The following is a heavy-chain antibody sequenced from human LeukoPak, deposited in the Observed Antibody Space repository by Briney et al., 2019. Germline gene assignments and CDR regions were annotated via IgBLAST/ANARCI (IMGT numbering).Heavy chain of an antibody. J-gene: IGHJ4*02. CDR3: ASDPQYCSGGSCYSFDY. Sequence: GSLRLSCAASGFTFSTYSMNRVRQAPGKGLLWVSSTISSSSYLYYADSLKGRFTTSRDNAKNSLILQLNSRRAEDAAVYYFASDPQYCSGGSCYSFDYWGQVALVTVSS. CDR2: TISSSSYL. V-gene: IGHV3-21*01. CDR1: GFTFSTYS. D-gene: IGHD2-15*01.